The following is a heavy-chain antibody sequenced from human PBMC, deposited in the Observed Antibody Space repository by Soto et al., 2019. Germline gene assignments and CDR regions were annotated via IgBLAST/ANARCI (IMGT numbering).Heavy chain of an antibody. D-gene: IGHD3-22*01. V-gene: IGHV5-10-1*01. CDR2: IDPSDSYT. J-gene: IGHJ6*02. CDR1: GYSFTSYW. CDR3: ARVGRSGYYYVRYYYYGMDV. Sequence: GESLKISCKGSGYSFTSYWISWVRQMPGKGLEWMGRIDPSDSYTNYSPSFRGHVTISADKSISTAYLQWSSLKASDTAMYYCARVGRSGYYYVRYYYYGMDVWGQGTTVTVSS.